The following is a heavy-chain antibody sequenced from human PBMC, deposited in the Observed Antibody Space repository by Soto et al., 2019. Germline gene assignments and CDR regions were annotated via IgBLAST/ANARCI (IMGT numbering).Heavy chain of an antibody. D-gene: IGHD5-18*01. V-gene: IGHV4-59*11. CDR1: GGSISSHY. CDR3: ARDPMPDTAMGHNWFDP. J-gene: IGHJ5*02. CDR2: IYYSETT. Sequence: SESLSLTCSVSGGSISSHYWSWIRQPPGKGLGWIGYIYYSETTNYNPSLKSRVTISVDTSKNQFSLKLRSVTAADTAVYYCARDPMPDTAMGHNWFDPWAREPWSPSPQ.